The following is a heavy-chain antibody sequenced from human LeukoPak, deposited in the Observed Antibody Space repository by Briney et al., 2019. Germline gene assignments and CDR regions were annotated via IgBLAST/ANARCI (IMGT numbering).Heavy chain of an antibody. Sequence: AGGSLRLSCAASGFTFDDYAMHWVRHAPGKGLEWVSGISWNSGSIGYADSVKGRFTISRDNAKNSLYLQMNSLRAEDTAVYYCARDVATISNWFDPWGQGTLVTVSS. D-gene: IGHD5-24*01. V-gene: IGHV3-9*01. CDR1: GFTFDDYA. CDR2: ISWNSGSI. CDR3: ARDVATISNWFDP. J-gene: IGHJ5*02.